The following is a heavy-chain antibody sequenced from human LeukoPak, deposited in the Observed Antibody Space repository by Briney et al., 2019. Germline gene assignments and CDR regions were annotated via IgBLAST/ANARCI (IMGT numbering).Heavy chain of an antibody. Sequence: GGSLRLSCAASGFTFSSYSMNWIRQAPGKGLEWVSSISSSSSYIYYADSVKGRFTISRDNAKNSLYLQMNSLRAEDTAVYYCARDLRFGWVVVVPAAISTGTRGYWGQGTLVTVSS. D-gene: IGHD2-2*01. CDR2: ISSSSSYI. J-gene: IGHJ4*02. V-gene: IGHV3-21*01. CDR1: GFTFSSYS. CDR3: ARDLRFGWVVVVPAAISTGTRGY.